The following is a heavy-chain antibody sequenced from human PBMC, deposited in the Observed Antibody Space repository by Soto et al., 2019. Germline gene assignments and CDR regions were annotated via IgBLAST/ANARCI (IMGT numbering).Heavy chain of an antibody. CDR3: ARSPPHYESSGYLRY. D-gene: IGHD3-22*01. V-gene: IGHV1-18*04. Sequence: ASVKVSCKASGYTFTSYGISWVRQAPGQGLEWMGWISAYNGNTNYAQKLQGRVTMTTDTSTSTAYMELRSLRSDDTAVYYCARSPPHYESSGYLRYWGQGTLVTVS. J-gene: IGHJ4*02. CDR1: GYTFTSYG. CDR2: ISAYNGNT.